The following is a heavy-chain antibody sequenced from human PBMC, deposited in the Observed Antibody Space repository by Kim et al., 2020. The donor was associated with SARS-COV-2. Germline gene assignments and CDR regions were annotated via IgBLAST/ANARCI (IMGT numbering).Heavy chain of an antibody. V-gene: IGHV1-46*01. CDR3: ARDKGRAIAAAGTFDY. D-gene: IGHD6-13*01. J-gene: IGHJ4*02. Sequence: KFQGRVTMTRDTSTSTVYMELSSLRSEDTAVYYCARDKGRAIAAAGTFDYWGQGTLVTVSS.